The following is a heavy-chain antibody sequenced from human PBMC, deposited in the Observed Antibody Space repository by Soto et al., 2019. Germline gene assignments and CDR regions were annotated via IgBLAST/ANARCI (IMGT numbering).Heavy chain of an antibody. V-gene: IGHV6-1*01. Sequence: QVQLQQSGPGLVKPSQTLSLTCAISGDSVSSNSAAWNWIRQSPSRGLEWLGRTYYRSKWYNDYAVSVKSRIPSTPDTSKNQFSLQLNSVTPEDTAVYYCARDRHDYGDYDGAFDIWGQGTMVTVSS. CDR2: TYYRSKWYN. J-gene: IGHJ3*02. CDR1: GDSVSSNSAA. CDR3: ARDRHDYGDYDGAFDI. D-gene: IGHD4-17*01.